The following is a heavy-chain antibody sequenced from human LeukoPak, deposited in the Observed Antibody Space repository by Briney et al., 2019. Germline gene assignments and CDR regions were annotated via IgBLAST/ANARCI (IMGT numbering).Heavy chain of an antibody. J-gene: IGHJ4*02. V-gene: IGHV4-59*01. D-gene: IGHD1-26*01. Sequence: PSETLSLTCTVSGGSISNSFWSWIRQPPGKGLEWIAYIYYTGNTKYNPSLKSRVTISVDTSKNQFSLRLSSVTAADTAVYYCPRDSGSSPTFDYWGQGTLVTVSS. CDR1: GGSISNSF. CDR3: PRDSGSSPTFDY. CDR2: IYYTGNT.